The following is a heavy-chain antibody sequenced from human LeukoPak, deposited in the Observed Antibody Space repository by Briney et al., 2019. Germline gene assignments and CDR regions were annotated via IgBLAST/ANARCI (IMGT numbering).Heavy chain of an antibody. D-gene: IGHD6-19*01. V-gene: IGHV4-39*01. Sequence: SETLSLTCTVSGGSISSSSYYWGWIRQPPGKGLEWIVSIYYSGSTYYNPSLKSRVTISVDTSKNQFSLKLSSVTAADTAVYYCARDSSGWSFFPAYGYWGQGTLVTVSS. CDR1: GGSISSSSYY. CDR3: ARDSSGWSFFPAYGY. CDR2: IYYSGST. J-gene: IGHJ4*02.